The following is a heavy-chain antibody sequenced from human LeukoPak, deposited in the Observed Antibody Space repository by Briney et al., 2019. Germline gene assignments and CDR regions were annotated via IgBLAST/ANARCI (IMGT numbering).Heavy chain of an antibody. V-gene: IGHV3-30*02. CDR3: ARDQYRSSYYLDC. J-gene: IGHJ4*02. CDR2: IQSDGSIK. CDR1: GLTFSNYG. D-gene: IGHD6-6*01. Sequence: GGSLRLSCAASGLTFSNYGMHWVRQAPGKGLEGVAFIQSDGSIKYYADSVKGRFTISRDNSENTLFLQMNSLRAGDMAVYYCARDQYRSSYYLDCWGQGTLVTVSS.